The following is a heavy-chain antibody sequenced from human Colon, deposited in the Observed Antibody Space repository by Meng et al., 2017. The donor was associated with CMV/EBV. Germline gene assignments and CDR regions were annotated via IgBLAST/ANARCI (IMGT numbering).Heavy chain of an antibody. J-gene: IGHJ4*02. V-gene: IGHV3-7*01. CDR2: IKYDGSEK. Sequence: GESLKISCASSGFTFSDYWMSWVRQAPGKGLEWVANIKYDGSEKYYGDSVRGRFTISRDNGENSLLLQIDSLRADDTAVYYCAKEDYHFGSGSLFGYWGQGALVTVSS. CDR1: GFTFSDYW. CDR3: AKEDYHFGSGSLFGY. D-gene: IGHD3-10*01.